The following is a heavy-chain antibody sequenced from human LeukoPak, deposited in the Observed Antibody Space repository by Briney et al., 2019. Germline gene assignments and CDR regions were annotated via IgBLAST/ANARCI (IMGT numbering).Heavy chain of an antibody. D-gene: IGHD1-14*01. V-gene: IGHV3-7*03. CDR2: IKQDGSET. Sequence: GGSLRLSCTTSGFTFTSYWMNWIRQAPGKGLEWVANIKQDGSETYYVDSVKGRFTISRDNAKKSFYLQMNSLRAEDTAVYYCTRRNLFDFWGQGTLVTVSS. CDR3: TRRNLFDF. J-gene: IGHJ4*02. CDR1: GFTFTSYW.